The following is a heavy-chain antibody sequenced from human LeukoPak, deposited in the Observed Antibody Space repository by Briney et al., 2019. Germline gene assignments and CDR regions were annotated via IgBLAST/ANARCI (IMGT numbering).Heavy chain of an antibody. D-gene: IGHD3-3*01. V-gene: IGHV4-59*01. CDR1: GGSISSYY. Sequence: PSETLSLTCTVSGGSISSYYWSWIRQPPGKGLEWIGYIFYSGSTNYNPSLKSRVTISVDTSKNQFSLKLSSVTAADTAVYYCARVFQGGEWLLGGLDYWGQGTPVTVSS. J-gene: IGHJ4*02. CDR3: ARVFQGGEWLLGGLDY. CDR2: IFYSGST.